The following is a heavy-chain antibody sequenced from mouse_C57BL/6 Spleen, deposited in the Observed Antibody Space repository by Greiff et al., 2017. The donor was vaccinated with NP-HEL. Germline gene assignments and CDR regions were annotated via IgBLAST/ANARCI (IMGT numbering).Heavy chain of an antibody. CDR1: GYTFTDYN. D-gene: IGHD1-1*01. Sequence: VQLQQSGPELVKPGASVKIPCKASGYTFTDYNMDWVKQSHGKSLEWIGDINPNNGGTIYNQKFKGKATLTVDKSSSTAYMELRSLTSEDTAVYYCARKEVLRSSGFAYWGQGTLVTVSA. V-gene: IGHV1-18*01. CDR2: INPNNGGT. CDR3: ARKEVLRSSGFAY. J-gene: IGHJ3*01.